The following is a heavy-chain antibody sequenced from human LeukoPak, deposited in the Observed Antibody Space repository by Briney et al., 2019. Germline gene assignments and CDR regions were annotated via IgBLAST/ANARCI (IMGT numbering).Heavy chain of an antibody. CDR3: ARNNGMAV. J-gene: IGHJ6*02. CDR1: GFTLSNHW. V-gene: IGHV3-7*03. Sequence: PGGSLRLSCAASGFTLSNHWMTWVRQVPGRGPEWVANVNGDGSETYYLDSVKGRLTISKDNAKNSLYLQMNSLRAEDTALYHCARNNGMAVWGQGTTVIVSS. CDR2: VNGDGSET.